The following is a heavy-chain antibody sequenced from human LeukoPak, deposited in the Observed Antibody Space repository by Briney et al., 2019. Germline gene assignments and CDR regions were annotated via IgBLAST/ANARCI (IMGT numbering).Heavy chain of an antibody. CDR2: ISYDGSNK. CDR3: VLGSYYDSSGFSENDY. Sequence: GGSLRLSCAASGFTFSSYAMHWVRQAPGKGLEWVAVISYDGSNKYYADSVKGRFTISRDNSKNTLYLQMNSLRAEDTAVYYCVLGSYYDSSGFSENDYWGQGTLVTVSS. D-gene: IGHD3-22*01. J-gene: IGHJ4*02. CDR1: GFTFSSYA. V-gene: IGHV3-30*04.